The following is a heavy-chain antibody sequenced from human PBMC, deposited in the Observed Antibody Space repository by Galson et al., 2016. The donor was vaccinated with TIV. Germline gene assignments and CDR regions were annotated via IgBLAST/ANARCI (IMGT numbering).Heavy chain of an antibody. V-gene: IGHV3-33*03. CDR3: TAGVPARLASDY. CDR1: GFTSSNYG. CDR2: IWYDGNAK. J-gene: IGHJ4*02. D-gene: IGHD2-2*01. Sequence: SLRLSCATSGFTSSNYGMYWVRQAPGKGLEWVALIWYDGNAKFYADSVKGRFTISRDDSKNALYLQMNSLKTEDTGMYYCTAGVPARLASDYWGQGTLVTVSS.